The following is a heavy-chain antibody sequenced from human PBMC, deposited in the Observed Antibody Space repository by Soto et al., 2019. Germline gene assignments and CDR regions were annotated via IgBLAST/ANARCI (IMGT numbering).Heavy chain of an antibody. CDR2: ISSSSSTI. J-gene: IGHJ4*02. CDR3: ARANYYGSPGDFDY. CDR1: GFTFSSYS. D-gene: IGHD3-10*01. V-gene: IGHV3-48*01. Sequence: EVQLVESGGGLVQPGGSLRLSCAASGFTFSSYSMNWFRQAPGKGLEWVSYISSSSSTIYYADSVKGRFTISRDNSKNSLYLQMNSLRAEDTAVYYCARANYYGSPGDFDYWGQVTLVNVSS.